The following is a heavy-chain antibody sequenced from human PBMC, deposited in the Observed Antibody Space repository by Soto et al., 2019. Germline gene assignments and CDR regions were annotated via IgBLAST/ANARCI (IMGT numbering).Heavy chain of an antibody. CDR3: AYGSGSYYNVPYYYGMDV. Sequence: GESLKISCESSGYTFANYWIGWVRQVPGKGLEWMGRIDPSDSYTNYSPSFQDHVTISADKSISTAYLQWSSLKASDTAMYYCAYGSGSYYNVPYYYGMDVWGQGTTVTVSS. CDR1: GYTFANYW. J-gene: IGHJ6*02. D-gene: IGHD3-10*01. CDR2: IDPSDSYT. V-gene: IGHV5-10-1*01.